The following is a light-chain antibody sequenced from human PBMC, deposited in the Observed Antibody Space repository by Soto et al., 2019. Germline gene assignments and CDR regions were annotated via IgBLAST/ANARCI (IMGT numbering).Light chain of an antibody. J-gene: IGLJ1*01. Sequence: SYELTQPRTVSVDPGQTARITCGGDNIGSKNVHWYRQKAGQAPVLVVYDDSDRPSGIPERFSGSNSGNTATLTISRVEAGDEADYYCQVWDSSSDHPVVFGTGTKVTVL. CDR1: NIGSKN. CDR3: QVWDSSSDHPVV. CDR2: DDS. V-gene: IGLV3-21*02.